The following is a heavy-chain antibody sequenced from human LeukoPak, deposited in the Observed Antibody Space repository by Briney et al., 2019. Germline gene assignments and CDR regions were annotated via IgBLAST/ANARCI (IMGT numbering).Heavy chain of an antibody. Sequence: GGSLRLSCAASGFTFSSYGMHWVRQAPGKGLEWVAVIWYDGSNKYYADSVKGRFTISRDNSKNTLYLQMNSPRAEDTAVYYCVRYCSSTSCYTNAFDIWGQGTMVTVSS. CDR2: IWYDGSNK. D-gene: IGHD2-2*02. V-gene: IGHV3-33*01. CDR3: VRYCSSTSCYTNAFDI. CDR1: GFTFSSYG. J-gene: IGHJ3*02.